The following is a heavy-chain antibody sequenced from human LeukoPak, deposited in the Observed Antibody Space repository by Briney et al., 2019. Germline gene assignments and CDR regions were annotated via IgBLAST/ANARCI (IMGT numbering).Heavy chain of an antibody. CDR3: ARVAVPGTYDY. D-gene: IGHD6-19*01. J-gene: IGHJ4*02. Sequence: GGSLRLSCAASGFPFRSYAMHWVRQAPGKGLEYVSAITLDGFSTYYANSVKGRFTISRDNSKNTLYLQMGSLRAEDMAVYYCARVAVPGTYDYWGQGTLVTVSS. V-gene: IGHV3-64*01. CDR2: ITLDGFST. CDR1: GFPFRSYA.